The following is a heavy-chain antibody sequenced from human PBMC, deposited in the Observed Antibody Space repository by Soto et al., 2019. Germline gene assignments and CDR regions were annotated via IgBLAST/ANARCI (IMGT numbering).Heavy chain of an antibody. CDR2: SSATGAGT. CDR1: GFTFSSYG. J-gene: IGHJ4*02. Sequence: EVQLLESGGGLVQPGGSLRLSCAASGFTFSSYGMTWVRQAPGKGLEWVSFSSATGAGTYYADSVKGRFTISRDNSKNPRYLQMTSLRADDTAVYYCAKDRRAGGKYGFYSDFWGQGALVIVSS. V-gene: IGHV3-23*01. D-gene: IGHD2-21*01. CDR3: AKDRRAGGKYGFYSDF.